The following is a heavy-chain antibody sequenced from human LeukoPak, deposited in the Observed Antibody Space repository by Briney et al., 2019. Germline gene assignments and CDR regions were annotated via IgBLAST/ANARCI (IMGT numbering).Heavy chain of an antibody. J-gene: IGHJ3*02. V-gene: IGHV4-31*03. Sequence: SQTLSLTCTVSGGSISSGSSYWNWIRQHPGKGLEWIVYIHYSGSTYYNPSLKSRVSISVDTSKNQFSLKLSSVTAADTAVYYCARTTFDSSGWGFFDIWGQGTMVTVSS. CDR1: GGSISSGSSY. CDR3: ARTTFDSSGWGFFDI. CDR2: IHYSGST. D-gene: IGHD3-22*01.